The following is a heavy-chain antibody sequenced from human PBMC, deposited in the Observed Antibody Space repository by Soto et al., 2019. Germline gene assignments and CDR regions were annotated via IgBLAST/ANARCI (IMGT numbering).Heavy chain of an antibody. CDR3: ARSRGYCSSTSCSASYYYYGMDV. V-gene: IGHV4-59*01. Sequence: TSETLSLTCTVSGGSINSYYWSWIRQPPGKGLEWIGYIYYSGGTNYNPSLKSRVTISVDTSKNQFSLKLSSVTAADTAVYYCARSRGYCSSTSCSASYYYYGMDVWGQGTTVTVSS. CDR2: IYYSGGT. J-gene: IGHJ6*02. CDR1: GGSINSYY. D-gene: IGHD2-2*01.